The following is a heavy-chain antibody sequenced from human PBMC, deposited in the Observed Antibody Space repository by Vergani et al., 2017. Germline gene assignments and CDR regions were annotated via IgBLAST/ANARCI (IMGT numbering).Heavy chain of an antibody. D-gene: IGHD2-15*01. J-gene: IGHJ4*02. Sequence: QVKLQESGPGLLKPSQNLSLPFTVSGESIRSGSHYLSWIRPPGGKGPEWIGHIHTGRSTDLNPSFKSRISRSVDTSKSQFSLKLNSVTVADTAVYYCARARPYCTSGSCPASWGQGTMVTVS. CDR2: IHTGRST. CDR1: GESIRSGSHY. V-gene: IGHV4-61*02. CDR3: ARARPYCTSGSCPAS.